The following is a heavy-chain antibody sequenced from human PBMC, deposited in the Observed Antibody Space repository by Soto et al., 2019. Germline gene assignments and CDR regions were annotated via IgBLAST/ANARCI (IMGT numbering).Heavy chain of an antibody. J-gene: IGHJ6*02. CDR3: ARDVLHYYGMDV. V-gene: IGHV4-4*07. D-gene: IGHD2-15*01. CDR1: ARSITTYY. CDR2: IYISVDN. Sequence: LSLTCTVSARSITTYYWSWIRQPAGKGLEWIGRIYISVDNNYNPSLESRVTMSVDTSKNQFSLKLTSVTAADTAVYYCARDVLHYYGMDVWGQGTTVTVSS.